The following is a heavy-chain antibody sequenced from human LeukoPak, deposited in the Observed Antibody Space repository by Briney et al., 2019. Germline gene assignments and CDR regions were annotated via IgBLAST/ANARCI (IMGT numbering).Heavy chain of an antibody. V-gene: IGHV3-23*01. Sequence: GGSLRLSCAASDSSFRSRDMSWVRQTLEKGLEWVSSIAGDGASFYADSVKGRFTISRDKSENILYLQMNSLRADDTAIYYCAKGPNFGSWRAVDYWGQGSLVTVSS. CDR2: IAGDGAS. D-gene: IGHD3-10*01. J-gene: IGHJ4*02. CDR1: DSSFRSRD. CDR3: AKGPNFGSWRAVDY.